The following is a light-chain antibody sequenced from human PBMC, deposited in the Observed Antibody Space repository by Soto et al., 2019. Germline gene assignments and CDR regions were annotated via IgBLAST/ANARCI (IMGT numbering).Light chain of an antibody. V-gene: IGKV3-11*01. CDR1: QSVSSNY. CDR2: DAS. J-gene: IGKJ1*01. CDR3: QQRSNWPPT. Sequence: EIAMTQSPATLSVSPGERATLSCRASQSVSSNYLTWYQQKPGQAPRLLIYDASNRATGIPARFSGSGSGTDFTLTISSLEPEDFAVYYCQQRSNWPPTFGQGTKVDIK.